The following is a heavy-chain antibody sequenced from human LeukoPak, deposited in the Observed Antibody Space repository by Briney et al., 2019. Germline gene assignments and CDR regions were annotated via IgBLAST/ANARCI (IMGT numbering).Heavy chain of an antibody. CDR1: GYTFTSCG. Sequence: GASVNVSCKASGYTFTSCGINWVRQAPGQGLEWMGWISGHNGNTNYLQKMQGRVTMTTDTSTNTAYMELRNLTSDDTAVYYCPRGPGIAVAGVFDYWGQGSLVTVSS. D-gene: IGHD6-19*01. CDR2: ISGHNGNT. CDR3: PRGPGIAVAGVFDY. V-gene: IGHV1-18*04. J-gene: IGHJ4*02.